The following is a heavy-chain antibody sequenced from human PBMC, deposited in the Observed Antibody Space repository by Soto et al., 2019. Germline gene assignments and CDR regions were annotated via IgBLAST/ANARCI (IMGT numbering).Heavy chain of an antibody. V-gene: IGHV3-7*01. Sequence: GGSLRLSCAASGFTFSSYWMSWVRQAPGKGLEWVANIKQDGSEKYYVDSVKGRFTISRDNAKNSLYLQMNSLRAEDTAVYYCARVGGNIIVVVPALPDGPCCFDYWGQGTLVTVSS. CDR3: ARVGGNIIVVVPALPDGPCCFDY. CDR1: GFTFSSYW. J-gene: IGHJ4*02. CDR2: IKQDGSEK. D-gene: IGHD2-2*01.